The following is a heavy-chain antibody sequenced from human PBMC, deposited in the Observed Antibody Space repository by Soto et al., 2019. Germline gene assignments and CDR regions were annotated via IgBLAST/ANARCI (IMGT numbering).Heavy chain of an antibody. CDR3: AKVKKQLAKGGFDY. CDR2: ISGSGGNT. CDR1: GFSFNSYA. Sequence: EVQLLESGGGLVQPGGSLRLSCAASGFSFNSYAMSWVRQAPGKGLEWVSTISGSGGNTYYADSVKGRFTISRDNSKNTLYLQMNSLRAEDTAVYYCAKVKKQLAKGGFDYWGQGTLVTVSS. D-gene: IGHD6-13*01. V-gene: IGHV3-23*01. J-gene: IGHJ4*02.